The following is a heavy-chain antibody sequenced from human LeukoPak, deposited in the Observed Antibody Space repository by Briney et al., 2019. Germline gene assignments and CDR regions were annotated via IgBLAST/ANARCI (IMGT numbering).Heavy chain of an antibody. V-gene: IGHV1-69*04. CDR2: IIPILGTA. D-gene: IGHD2-21*02. Sequence: SVKVSCKASGGTFSSYAISWVRQAPGQGLEWMGRIIPILGTANYAQKFQGRVTITADKSTSTAYMELSSLRSEDTAVYYCARDGGCRGDCYYYYGMDVWGQGTTVTVSS. CDR1: GGTFSSYA. J-gene: IGHJ6*02. CDR3: ARDGGCRGDCYYYYGMDV.